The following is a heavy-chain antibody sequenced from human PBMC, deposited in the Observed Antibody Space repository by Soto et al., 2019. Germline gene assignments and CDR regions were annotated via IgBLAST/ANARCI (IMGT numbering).Heavy chain of an antibody. CDR1: GFTFSSYA. CDR3: ARTRLGSREPQPDAFDI. D-gene: IGHD7-27*01. J-gene: IGHJ3*02. CDR2: ISGNGADT. Sequence: GGSLRLSCAASGFTFSSYAMSWVRQAPGKGLEWVSAISGNGADTSYADSVKGRFTISRDNSKNTLYLQMNSLRAEDTAVYYCARTRLGSREPQPDAFDIWGQGTMVTVSS. V-gene: IGHV3-23*01.